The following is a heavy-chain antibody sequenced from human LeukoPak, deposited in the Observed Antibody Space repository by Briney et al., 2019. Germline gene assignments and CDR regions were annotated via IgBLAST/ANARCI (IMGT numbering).Heavy chain of an antibody. CDR1: GDSLSSNSAA. CDR3: AREGPRIGYSDSTGYYY. D-gene: IGHD3-22*01. V-gene: IGHV6-1*01. Sequence: SQTLSLTCAFSGDSLSSNSAAWHWIRQSPSRGLEWLGRTYYRSKWYNDYAVSLKSRITINPDTSKNHFSLQLNSVTPEDTAVYYCAREGPRIGYSDSTGYYYWGQGTLVTVSS. J-gene: IGHJ4*02. CDR2: TYYRSKWYN.